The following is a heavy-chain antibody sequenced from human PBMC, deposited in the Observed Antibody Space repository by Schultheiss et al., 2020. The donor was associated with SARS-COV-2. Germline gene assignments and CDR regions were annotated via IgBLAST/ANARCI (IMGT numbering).Heavy chain of an antibody. CDR3: TTDRYCSSTSCYFYYYYYYMDV. CDR2: ISSKGDTT. D-gene: IGHD2-2*01. CDR1: GFTVSSNY. Sequence: GGSLRLSCAASGFTVSSNYMSWVRQAPGKGLEYVSAISSKGDTTRYADSAKGRFTISRDNAKNSLYLQMNSLRAEDTAVYYCTTDRYCSSTSCYFYYYYYYMDVWGKGTTVTVSS. V-gene: IGHV3-64*04. J-gene: IGHJ6*03.